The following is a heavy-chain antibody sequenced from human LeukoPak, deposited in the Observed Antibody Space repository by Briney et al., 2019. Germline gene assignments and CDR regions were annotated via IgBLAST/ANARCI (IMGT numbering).Heavy chain of an antibody. D-gene: IGHD2-15*01. CDR2: IYYSGST. CDR1: GGSISNYY. CDR3: ARAGGTLDY. Sequence: SETLSLTCTVSGGSISNYYWSWIRQPPGKGLEWIGYIYYSGSTNYNPSLKSRVTISVDTSKNQFSLKLSSVTAADTAVYYCARAGGTLDYWGQGTLVTVSS. V-gene: IGHV4-59*01. J-gene: IGHJ4*02.